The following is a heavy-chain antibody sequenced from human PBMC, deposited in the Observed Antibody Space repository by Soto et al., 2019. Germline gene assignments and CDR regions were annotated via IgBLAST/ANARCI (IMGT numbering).Heavy chain of an antibody. CDR3: AKDSDREYFQH. Sequence: GSLRLSCAASGFAFSSYGMSWVRQAPEKGLEWVSGISASDGGAYYADSVKGRFTISRDNSENTLYLQMNSLRVEDTAVYYCAKDSDREYFQHWGQGTLVTVSS. CDR2: ISASDGGA. D-gene: IGHD3-10*01. CDR1: GFAFSSYG. V-gene: IGHV3-23*01. J-gene: IGHJ1*01.